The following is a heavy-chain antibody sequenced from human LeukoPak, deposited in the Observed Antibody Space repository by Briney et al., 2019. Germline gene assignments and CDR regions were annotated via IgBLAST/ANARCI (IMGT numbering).Heavy chain of an antibody. J-gene: IGHJ3*02. CDR2: VDPGDGET. Sequence: GASVKVSCKTSGYTFTDFYIHWVQQAPGKGLEWMGRVDPGDGETVYADKFQGWVTMTRDTSISTAYMELSRLRSDDTAVYYCARTGGSSSWPDAFDIWGQGTMVTVSS. CDR3: ARTGGSSSWPDAFDI. V-gene: IGHV1-2*04. CDR1: GYTFTDFY. D-gene: IGHD6-13*01.